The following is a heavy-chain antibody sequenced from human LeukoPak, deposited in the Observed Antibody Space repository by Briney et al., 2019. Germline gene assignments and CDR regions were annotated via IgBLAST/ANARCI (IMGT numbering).Heavy chain of an antibody. CDR1: GYSLSSGYS. CDR2: IYPSGST. CDR3: ARRRSHDAFDT. Sequence: SETLSLTCAVSGYSLSSGYSWGWTRHPPGKALEWIGSIYPSGSTYSNPSPTSRVTISVETSKNHFSMQLSSVTPAAPAVYSCARRRSHDAFDTWGQGTMVTVSS. J-gene: IGHJ3*02. V-gene: IGHV4-38-2*01.